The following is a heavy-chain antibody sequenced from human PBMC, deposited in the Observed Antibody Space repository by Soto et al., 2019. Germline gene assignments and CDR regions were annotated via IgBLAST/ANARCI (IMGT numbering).Heavy chain of an antibody. CDR1: GGSISSGDYY. CDR2: IYYSGST. CDR3: ARDPVYYDSSVYRYLDY. Sequence: PSETLSLTCTVSGGSISSGDYYWRWIRQPPGKGLEWIGYIYYSGSTYYNPSLKSRVTISVDTSKNQLSLKLSAVTAADTAVYYCARDPVYYDSSVYRYLDYWGQGTLVTVSS. D-gene: IGHD3-22*01. J-gene: IGHJ4*02. V-gene: IGHV4-30-4*01.